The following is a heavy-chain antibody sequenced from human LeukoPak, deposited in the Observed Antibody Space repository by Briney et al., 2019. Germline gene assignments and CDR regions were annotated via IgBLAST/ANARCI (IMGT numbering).Heavy chain of an antibody. CDR1: GFTFSSHT. CDR2: ISSSSTYI. CDR3: ARVGGSGSYFSDY. V-gene: IGHV3-21*01. J-gene: IGHJ4*02. Sequence: GGSLRLSCAASGFTFSSHTMNWVRQAPGKGLEWVSSISSSSTYIYYADSLKGRFTISKDNAKNSLFLQVNSLRAEDTAVYYCARVGGSGSYFSDYWGQGTLVTVSS. D-gene: IGHD3-10*01.